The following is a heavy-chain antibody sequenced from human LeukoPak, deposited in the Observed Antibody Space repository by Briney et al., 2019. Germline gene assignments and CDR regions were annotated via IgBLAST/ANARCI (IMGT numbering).Heavy chain of an antibody. D-gene: IGHD1-26*01. CDR3: ARAPLSGTYYTDAFDI. CDR2: IHHSGST. Sequence: SETLSLTCAVSGGSISTNNWWTWVRQPPGKGLEWIGEIHHSGSTDYNPSLKSRVTISPDKSKNQFSLTLTSVTAANTAVYFCARAPLSGTYYTDAFDIWGQGTMVTVSS. J-gene: IGHJ3*02. V-gene: IGHV4-4*02. CDR1: GGSISTNNW.